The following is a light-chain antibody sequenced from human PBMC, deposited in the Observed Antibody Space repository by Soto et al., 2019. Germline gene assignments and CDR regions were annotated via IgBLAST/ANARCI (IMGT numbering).Light chain of an antibody. CDR2: EVV. CDR1: KNVIGVYDF. V-gene: IGLV2-8*01. Sequence: QSVLTQPPSASGSPGQSVTISCTGTKNVIGVYDFVSWYQHHPGKAPRLVIYEVVQRPSGVPDRFCGSKPGNTASLTVSGLQAADEADYFCKSDAGSNTYVFVRGTKGTV. J-gene: IGLJ1*01. CDR3: KSDAGSNTYV.